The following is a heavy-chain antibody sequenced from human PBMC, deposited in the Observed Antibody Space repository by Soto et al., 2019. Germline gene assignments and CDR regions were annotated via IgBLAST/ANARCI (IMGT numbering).Heavy chain of an antibody. CDR3: ASLPYDILTGYYGYFDY. D-gene: IGHD3-9*01. CDR2: IYYSGST. J-gene: IGHJ4*02. V-gene: IGHV4-59*01. CDR1: GGSISSYY. Sequence: PSETLSLTCTVSGGSISSYYWSWIRQPPGKGLEWIGYIYYSGSTNYNPSLKSRVTISVDTSKNQFSLKLSSVTAADTAVYYCASLPYDILTGYYGYFDYWGQGTLVTVSS.